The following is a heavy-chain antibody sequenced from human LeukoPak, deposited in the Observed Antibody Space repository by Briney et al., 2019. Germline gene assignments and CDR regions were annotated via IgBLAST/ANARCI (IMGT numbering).Heavy chain of an antibody. V-gene: IGHV1-69*13. D-gene: IGHD2-2*01. Sequence: ASVNVSCKASGGTFSSYAISWVRQAPGQGLEWMGGIIPIFGTANYAQKFQGRVTITADESTSTAYMELSSLRSEDTAVYYCARGVPAAIPDYWGQGTLVTVSS. CDR1: GGTFSSYA. J-gene: IGHJ4*02. CDR2: IIPIFGTA. CDR3: ARGVPAAIPDY.